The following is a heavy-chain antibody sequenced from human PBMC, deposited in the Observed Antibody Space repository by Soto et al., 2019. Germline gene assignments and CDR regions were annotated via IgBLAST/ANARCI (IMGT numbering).Heavy chain of an antibody. CDR3: APHTLDTGMPSGY. CDR2: IGGYKGNT. D-gene: IGHD5-18*01. Sequence: QVQLVQSGAEVREPGASVKVSCKASGYTFTNYGVSWVRQATGQGLEWMGWIGGYKGNTNYAQNLQGRVTLTTGTSTSTAYTELTSIRSDDTAVYYCAPHTLDTGMPSGYWGQGALVTVSS. V-gene: IGHV1-18*01. J-gene: IGHJ4*02. CDR1: GYTFTNYG.